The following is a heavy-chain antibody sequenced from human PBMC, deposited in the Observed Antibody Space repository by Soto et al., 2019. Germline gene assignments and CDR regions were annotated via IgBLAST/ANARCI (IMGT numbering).Heavy chain of an antibody. CDR2: IYYNGDT. V-gene: IGHV4-31*03. CDR1: GGSISSGGYY. D-gene: IGHD7-27*01. Sequence: QVQLQESGPGLMKPSQTLSLTCTVSGGSISSGGYYWSWIRQHPGKGLEWIGYIYYNGDTYYNPSLKSRVSISIDTSKNQFSLRLTSVTAADTAVYYCARSHRDNWGSPDYFDYWGQGTLVTVSS. J-gene: IGHJ4*02. CDR3: ARSHRDNWGSPDYFDY.